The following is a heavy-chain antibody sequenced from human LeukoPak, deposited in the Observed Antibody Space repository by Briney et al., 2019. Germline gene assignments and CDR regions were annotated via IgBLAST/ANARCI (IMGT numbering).Heavy chain of an antibody. D-gene: IGHD3-10*01. CDR2: IQYDGSNK. CDR3: ARCYTYGTTWFGGLDV. V-gene: IGHV3-30*02. CDR1: GFTFSSYG. Sequence: GGSLRLSCAASGFTFSSYGMHWVRQAPGKGLEWVAFIQYDGSNKYYADSVKGRFTISRDNSKNTLYLQMNSLRAEDTAVYYCARCYTYGTTWFGGLDVWGQGTTVTVSS. J-gene: IGHJ6*02.